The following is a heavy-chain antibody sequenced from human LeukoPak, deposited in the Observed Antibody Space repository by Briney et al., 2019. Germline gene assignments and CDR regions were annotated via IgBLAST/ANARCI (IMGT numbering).Heavy chain of an antibody. CDR1: GGSISSYY. J-gene: IGHJ5*02. D-gene: IGHD6-13*01. Sequence: PSETLSLTCAVSGGSISSYYWSWIRQPPGKGLEWIGYIYYSGSTNYNPSLKSRVTISVDTSKNQFSLKLSSVTAADTAVYYCARVLPTIAAAGTYPFDPWGQGTLVTVSS. CDR2: IYYSGST. V-gene: IGHV4-59*01. CDR3: ARVLPTIAAAGTYPFDP.